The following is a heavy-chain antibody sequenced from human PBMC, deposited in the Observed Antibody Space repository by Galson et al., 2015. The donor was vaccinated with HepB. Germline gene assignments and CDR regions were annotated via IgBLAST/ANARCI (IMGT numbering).Heavy chain of an antibody. CDR1: GFTFSSYG. CDR3: AKAGQFYYYYYMDV. V-gene: IGHV3-30*18. Sequence: SLRLSCAASGFTFSSYGMHWVRQAPGKGLEWVAVISYDGSNKYYADSVKGRFTISRDNSKNTLYLQMNSLRAEDTAVYYCAKAGQFYYYYYMDVWGKGTTVTVSS. CDR2: ISYDGSNK. D-gene: IGHD6-19*01. J-gene: IGHJ6*03.